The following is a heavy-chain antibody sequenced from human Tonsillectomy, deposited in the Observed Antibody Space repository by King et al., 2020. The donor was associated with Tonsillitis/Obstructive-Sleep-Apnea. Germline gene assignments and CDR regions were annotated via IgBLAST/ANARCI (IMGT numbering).Heavy chain of an antibody. D-gene: IGHD6-19*01. CDR1: GYTFTSYG. CDR3: VCSGPYIAVAGTGGRYMDV. Sequence: VHLVESGAEVKKPGASVKVSCKASGYTFTSYGISWVRQAPGQGLEWMGWISAYNGNTNYAQNLQGRVTMTTDTSTSTAYMELRSLRSDDTAVYYCVCSGPYIAVAGTGGRYMDVWGKGTRVTVSS. V-gene: IGHV1-18*01. J-gene: IGHJ6*03. CDR2: ISAYNGNT.